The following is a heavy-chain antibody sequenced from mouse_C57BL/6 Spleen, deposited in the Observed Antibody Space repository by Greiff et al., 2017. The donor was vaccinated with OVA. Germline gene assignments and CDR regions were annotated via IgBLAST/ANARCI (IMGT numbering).Heavy chain of an antibody. Sequence: QVQLKQPGAELVKPGASVKLSCKASGYTFTSYWMHWVQQRPGQGLEWIGMIHPTSGSTNYNEKFKSKATLTVDKSSSTAYMQLSSLTSEDSAVYYCARDYGSSYEGAMDYWGQGTSVTVSS. CDR2: IHPTSGST. CDR3: ARDYGSSYEGAMDY. D-gene: IGHD1-1*01. CDR1: GYTFTSYW. V-gene: IGHV1-64*01. J-gene: IGHJ4*01.